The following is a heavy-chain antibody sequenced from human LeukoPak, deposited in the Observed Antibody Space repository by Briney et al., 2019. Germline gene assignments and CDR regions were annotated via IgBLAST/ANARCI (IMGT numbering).Heavy chain of an antibody. V-gene: IGHV1-2*02. CDR1: GYTFTGYY. CDR3: ARDVGEYCSSVSCYASDY. CDR2: INPSSGGT. Sequence: GASVEVSCKASGYTFTGYYMHWVRQAPGQGLEWMGWINPSSGGTNYAQKFQGRVTMTRDTSISTAYMELSRLRSDDTAIYYCARDVGEYCSSVSCYASDYWGQGTLVTVSS. J-gene: IGHJ4*02. D-gene: IGHD2-2*01.